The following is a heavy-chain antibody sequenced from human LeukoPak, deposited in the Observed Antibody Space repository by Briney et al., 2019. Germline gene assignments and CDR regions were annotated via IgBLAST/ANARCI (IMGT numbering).Heavy chain of an antibody. CDR1: RFTFSNYG. J-gene: IGHJ4*02. CDR2: ISGSGGST. CDR3: AKGEQQLVFYGYFDY. V-gene: IGHV3-23*01. Sequence: GGSLRLSCAASRFTFSNYGVSWVRQAPGKGLEWVSAISGSGGSTYYADSVKGRFTISRDNSKNTLYLQMNSLRAEDTAVYYCAKGEQQLVFYGYFDYRGQGTLVTVSS. D-gene: IGHD6-13*01.